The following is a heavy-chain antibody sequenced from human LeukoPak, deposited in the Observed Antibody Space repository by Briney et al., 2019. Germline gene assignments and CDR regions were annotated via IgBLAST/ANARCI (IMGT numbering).Heavy chain of an antibody. CDR2: IYSGGST. CDR1: GFTVSSNY. Sequence: GGSLRLSCAASGFTVSSNYMSWVRQAPGKGLEWVSVIYSGGSTYYADSVKGRFTISRDNSKNTLYLQMNSLRAEDTAVYYCAKDRKAVALILFDYWGQGTLVTVSS. V-gene: IGHV3-66*01. CDR3: AKDRKAVALILFDY. D-gene: IGHD6-19*01. J-gene: IGHJ4*02.